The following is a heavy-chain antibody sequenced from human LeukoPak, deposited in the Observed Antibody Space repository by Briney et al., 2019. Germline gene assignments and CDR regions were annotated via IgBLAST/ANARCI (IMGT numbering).Heavy chain of an antibody. V-gene: IGHV4-61*08. CDR1: GGSISSGGYY. Sequence: PSETLSLTCTVSGGSISSGGYYWSWIRQPPGKGLEWIGYIYYSGSTNYNPSLKGRVTMTVDTSKNQFSLNLSSVTAADTAVYYCARGRGSSWYYFDSWGQGTLVTVSS. D-gene: IGHD6-13*01. CDR3: ARGRGSSWYYFDS. J-gene: IGHJ4*02. CDR2: IYYSGST.